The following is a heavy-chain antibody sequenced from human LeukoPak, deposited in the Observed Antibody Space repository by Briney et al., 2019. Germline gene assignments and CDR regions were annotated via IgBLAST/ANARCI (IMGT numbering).Heavy chain of an antibody. CDR2: IKQDGSEK. CDR3: ARYYDILTGYYLDPKRSHSHYYYMDV. V-gene: IGHV3-7*01. J-gene: IGHJ6*03. CDR1: GFTFDDYG. D-gene: IGHD3-9*01. Sequence: PGGSLRLSCAASGFTFDDYGMSWVRQAPGKGLEWVANIKQDGSEKYYVDSVKGRFTISRDNAKNSLYLQMNSLRAEDTAVYYCARYYDILTGYYLDPKRSHSHYYYMDVWGKGTTVTVSS.